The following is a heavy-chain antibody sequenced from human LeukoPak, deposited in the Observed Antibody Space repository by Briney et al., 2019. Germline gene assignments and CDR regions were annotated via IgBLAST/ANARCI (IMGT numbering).Heavy chain of an antibody. CDR3: ARRIYCNTTSCYTDYFFDY. CDR1: GYSISSGYY. V-gene: IGHV4-38-2*01. J-gene: IGHJ4*02. CDR2: IHHSGST. Sequence: SETLSLTCAVSGYSISSGYYWGWIRQPPGKGLEWFGSIHHSGSTYYNPSLKSRGTISVDTSKNQFSLKLSSVTAADTAVYYCARRIYCNTTSCYTDYFFDYWGQGTLVTVSS. D-gene: IGHD2-2*02.